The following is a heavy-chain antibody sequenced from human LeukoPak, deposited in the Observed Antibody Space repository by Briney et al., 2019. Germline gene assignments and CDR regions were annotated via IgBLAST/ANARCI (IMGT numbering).Heavy chain of an antibody. J-gene: IGHJ4*02. Sequence: SSETLSLTCTVSGGSISSSSYYWGWIRQPPRKGLEWIGSIYYSGSTYYNPSLKSRVTISVDTSKNQFSLKLSSVTAADTAVYYCARVLGNWNYLIGYFDYWGQGTLVTVSS. V-gene: IGHV4-39*07. CDR3: ARVLGNWNYLIGYFDY. CDR1: GGSISSSSYY. CDR2: IYYSGST. D-gene: IGHD1-7*01.